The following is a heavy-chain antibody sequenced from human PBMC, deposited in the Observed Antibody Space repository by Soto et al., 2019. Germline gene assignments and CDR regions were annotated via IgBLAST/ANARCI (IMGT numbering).Heavy chain of an antibody. CDR2: INHSGST. CDR3: ARGGDTDAFDI. J-gene: IGHJ3*02. D-gene: IGHD4-17*01. Sequence: PEETLSLTCAVYGGSFSGYYWSWIRQPPGKGLEWIGEINHSGSTNYNPSLKSRVTISVDTSKNQFSLKLSSVTAADTAVYYCARGGDTDAFDIWGQGTMVTVSS. V-gene: IGHV4-34*01. CDR1: GGSFSGYY.